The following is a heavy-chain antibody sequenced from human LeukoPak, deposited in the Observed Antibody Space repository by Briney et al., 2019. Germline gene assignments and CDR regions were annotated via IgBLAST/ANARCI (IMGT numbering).Heavy chain of an antibody. CDR2: IYYSGST. CDR1: GGSISSSSYY. CDR3: ARDESDIVVVPAALSSLYYYYYYMDV. D-gene: IGHD2-2*01. V-gene: IGHV4-39*07. J-gene: IGHJ6*03. Sequence: PSEILSLTCTVSGGSISSSSYYWGWIRQPPGKGLEWIGSIYYSGSTSYNPSLKSRVTMSVDTSKNQFSLKLSSVTAADTAVYYCARDESDIVVVPAALSSLYYYYYYMDVWGKGTTVTVSS.